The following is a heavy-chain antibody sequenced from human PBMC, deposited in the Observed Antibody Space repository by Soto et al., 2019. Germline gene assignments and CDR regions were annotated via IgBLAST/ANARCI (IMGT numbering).Heavy chain of an antibody. CDR3: ARDPAP. Sequence: QVQLQESGPGLVTPSQTLSLTCTVSGGSISSGGYYWSWTRQHPGKGLEWIGYIYNSGSTYYTPSLQSRVTISADTSKNLFSLKLSSVTAADTAVYYCARDPAPWGQGTLVTVSS. CDR2: IYNSGST. J-gene: IGHJ5*02. V-gene: IGHV4-31*03. CDR1: GGSISSGGYY.